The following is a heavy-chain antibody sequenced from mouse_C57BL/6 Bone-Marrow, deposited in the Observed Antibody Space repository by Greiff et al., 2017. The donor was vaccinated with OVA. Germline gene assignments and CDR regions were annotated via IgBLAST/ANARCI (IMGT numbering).Heavy chain of an antibody. CDR3: ARRVYYYGSSPSYWYFDV. D-gene: IGHD1-1*01. J-gene: IGHJ1*03. Sequence: QVQLQQSGPELVKPGASVKISCKASGYAFSSSWMNWVKQRPGQGLEWIGRIYPGDGDTNYNGKFKGKATLTADKSSSTAYMQLSSLTSEDSAVYFCARRVYYYGSSPSYWYFDVWGTGTTVTVSS. CDR2: IYPGDGDT. V-gene: IGHV1-82*01. CDR1: GYAFSSSW.